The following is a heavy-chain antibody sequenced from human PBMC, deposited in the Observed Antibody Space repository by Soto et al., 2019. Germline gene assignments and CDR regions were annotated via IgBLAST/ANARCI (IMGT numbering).Heavy chain of an antibody. D-gene: IGHD6-13*01. J-gene: IGHJ4*02. CDR2: ISGSGGST. Sequence: EVQLLESGGGLVQPGGSLRLSCAAGGFTFSIYAMSWVRQAPGKGLEWVSAISGSGGSTYYADSVKGRFTISRDNSKNTLYLQMNSPRADDTAVYYCAKATRGGAATLIRDYWGQGTLVTVSS. V-gene: IGHV3-23*01. CDR1: GFTFSIYA. CDR3: AKATRGGAATLIRDY.